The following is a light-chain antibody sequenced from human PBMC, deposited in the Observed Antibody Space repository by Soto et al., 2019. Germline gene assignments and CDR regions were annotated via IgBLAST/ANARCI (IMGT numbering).Light chain of an antibody. Sequence: QSALTQPASMSGSPGQSITISCTGTSSDIGRYNFVSWYQHHPGKAPKLIIYEATKRPSGVSYRFSGSKSGNTASLTISGLHAEDEDDYYCTSYTITSPYVFGTGTKLTVL. V-gene: IGLV2-14*01. CDR2: EAT. CDR3: TSYTITSPYV. CDR1: SSDIGRYNF. J-gene: IGLJ1*01.